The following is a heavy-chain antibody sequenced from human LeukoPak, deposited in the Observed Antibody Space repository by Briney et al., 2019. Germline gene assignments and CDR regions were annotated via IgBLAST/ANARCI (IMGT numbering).Heavy chain of an antibody. CDR1: GGSISSSSYY. V-gene: IGHV4-39*01. J-gene: IGHJ4*02. D-gene: IGHD3-22*01. Sequence: SETLSLTCTVSGGSISSSSYYWGWIRQPPGKGLEWIGSIYYSGSTYYNPSLKSRVTISVDTSKNQFSLKLSSVTAADTAVYYCARRKVVISYYFDYWGQGTLVTVSS. CDR2: IYYSGST. CDR3: ARRKVVISYYFDY.